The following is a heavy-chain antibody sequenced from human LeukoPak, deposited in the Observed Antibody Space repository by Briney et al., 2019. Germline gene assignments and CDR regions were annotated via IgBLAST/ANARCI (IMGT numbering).Heavy chain of an antibody. D-gene: IGHD3-10*01. V-gene: IGHV1-18*01. CDR1: GYTFTSYG. Sequence: GASVKVSCKASGYTFTSYGISWVRQAPGQGLEWMGWISAYNGNTNYAQKLQGRVTMTTDTSTSTAHMELRSLRSDDTAVYYCARDYYGIETDYWGQGTLVTVSS. CDR3: ARDYYGIETDY. CDR2: ISAYNGNT. J-gene: IGHJ4*02.